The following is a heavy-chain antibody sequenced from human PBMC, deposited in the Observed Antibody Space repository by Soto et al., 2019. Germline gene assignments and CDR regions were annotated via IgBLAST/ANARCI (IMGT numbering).Heavy chain of an antibody. D-gene: IGHD3-3*01. J-gene: IGHJ3*02. Sequence: ASETLSLTCTVSGGSISSYYWSWIRQPPGKGLEWIGYIYYSGSTNYNPSLKSRVTISVDTSKNQFSLKLSSVTAADTAVYYCARSITIFGVVPAFDIWGQGTMVTVSS. V-gene: IGHV4-59*08. CDR3: ARSITIFGVVPAFDI. CDR1: GGSISSYY. CDR2: IYYSGST.